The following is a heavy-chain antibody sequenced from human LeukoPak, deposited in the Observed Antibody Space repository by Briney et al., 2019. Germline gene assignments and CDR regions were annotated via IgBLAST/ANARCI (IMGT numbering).Heavy chain of an antibody. CDR1: GHPICGNY. Sequence: ASETLSLICTVSGHPICGNYWTGMRQPPGKGVEGIGYIYYSGRTNYNDSLKSRVTISVDTSKNQFSLKLSSVTAADTAVYYCARLGDGDNLRYFDYWGQGTLVTVSS. CDR3: ARLGDGDNLRYFDY. J-gene: IGHJ4*02. D-gene: IGHD5-24*01. V-gene: IGHV4-59*08. CDR2: IYYSGRT.